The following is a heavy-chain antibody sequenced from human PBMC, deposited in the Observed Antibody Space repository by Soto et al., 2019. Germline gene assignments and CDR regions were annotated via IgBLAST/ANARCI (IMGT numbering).Heavy chain of an antibody. CDR1: GFTFSSYA. D-gene: IGHD2-2*01. V-gene: IGHV3-23*01. CDR2: ISGSGGST. CDR3: AKASSAVVVPAAHHYYYYGMDV. J-gene: IGHJ6*02. Sequence: EVQLLESGGGLVQPGGSLRLSCAASGFTFSSYAMSWVRQAPGKGLEWVSAISGSGGSTYYADSVKGRFTISRDNSKNTLYLQMNSLRAEDTAVYYCAKASSAVVVPAAHHYYYYGMDVWGQGTTVTVSS.